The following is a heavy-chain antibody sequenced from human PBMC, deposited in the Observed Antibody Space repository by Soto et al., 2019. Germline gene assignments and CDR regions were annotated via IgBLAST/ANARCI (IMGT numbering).Heavy chain of an antibody. Sequence: SVKVSCKASGGTFSSYAISWVRQAPGQGLEWMGGIIPIFDTANYAQKFQGRVTITADESTSTAYMELSSLRSEDTAVYYCARDLGMTTVVNDAFDIWGQGTMVTVSS. V-gene: IGHV1-69*13. CDR2: IIPIFDTA. D-gene: IGHD4-17*01. J-gene: IGHJ3*02. CDR3: ARDLGMTTVVNDAFDI. CDR1: GGTFSSYA.